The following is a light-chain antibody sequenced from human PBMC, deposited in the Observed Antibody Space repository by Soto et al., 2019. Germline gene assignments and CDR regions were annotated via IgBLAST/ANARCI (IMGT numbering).Light chain of an antibody. CDR1: SGDVGAYNY. V-gene: IGLV2-14*01. CDR3: SSFTNTYSYV. J-gene: IGLJ1*01. Sequence: QSFLTQPASVSGSPGQSITISCTGTSGDVGAYNYVSWYQQHPGKAPRLMIYDVSNRPSGASNRFSGSKSGNTASLTISGLQAEDEADYYCSSFTNTYSYVFGTGTKLTVL. CDR2: DVS.